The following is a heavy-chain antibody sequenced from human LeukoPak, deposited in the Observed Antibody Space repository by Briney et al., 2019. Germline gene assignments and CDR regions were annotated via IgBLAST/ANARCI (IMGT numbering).Heavy chain of an antibody. CDR3: ARVLAPDFDY. Sequence: PGGSLRLSCAASGFTFSSYSMNWVRQAPGKGLGWVSSISSSSSYIYYADSVKGRFTISRDNAKNPLYLQMNSLRAEDTAVYYCARVLAPDFDYWGQGTLVTVSS. CDR1: GFTFSSYS. CDR2: ISSSSSYI. V-gene: IGHV3-21*01. J-gene: IGHJ4*02.